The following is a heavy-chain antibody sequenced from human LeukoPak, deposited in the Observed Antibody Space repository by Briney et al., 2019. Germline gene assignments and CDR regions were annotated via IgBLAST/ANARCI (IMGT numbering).Heavy chain of an antibody. J-gene: IGHJ5*02. Sequence: SETLSLTCTVSGGSISSYYWSWIRQPPGKGLEWIGEINHSGSTNYNPSLKSRVTISVDTSKNQFSLKLSSVTAADTAVYYCARGEGWFDPWGQGTLVTVSS. CDR3: ARGEGWFDP. CDR1: GGSISSYY. CDR2: INHSGST. V-gene: IGHV4-34*01.